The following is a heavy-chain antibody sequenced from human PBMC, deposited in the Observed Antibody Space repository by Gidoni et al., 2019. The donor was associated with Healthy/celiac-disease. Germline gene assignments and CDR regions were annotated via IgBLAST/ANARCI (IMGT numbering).Heavy chain of an antibody. CDR2: IYYSWST. CDR3: ARHYPTVTTQSFDY. D-gene: IGHD4-17*01. V-gene: IGHV4-39*01. Sequence: QLQLQESGPGLAKPSETLSLTCTVSGGSISSRSYYWGWIRQPPGKGLDGIGSIYYSWSTYYNPSLKSRVTISVDTSKNQFSLKLSSVTAADTAVYYCARHYPTVTTQSFDYWGQGTLVTVSS. CDR1: GGSISSRSYY. J-gene: IGHJ4*02.